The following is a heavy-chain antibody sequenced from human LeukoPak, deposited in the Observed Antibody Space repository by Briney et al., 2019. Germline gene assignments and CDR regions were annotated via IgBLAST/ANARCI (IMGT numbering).Heavy chain of an antibody. J-gene: IGHJ5*02. V-gene: IGHV1-2*02. CDR3: AREGLSMVRGEERRGIVSPMYNWFDP. D-gene: IGHD3-10*01. Sequence: GASVKVSCKASGYTFTGYYMHWVRQAPGQGLEWMGWINPNSGGTNYAQKFQGRVTMTRDTSISTAYMELSRLRSDDTAVYYCAREGLSMVRGEERRGIVSPMYNWFDPWGQGTLATVSS. CDR1: GYTFTGYY. CDR2: INPNSGGT.